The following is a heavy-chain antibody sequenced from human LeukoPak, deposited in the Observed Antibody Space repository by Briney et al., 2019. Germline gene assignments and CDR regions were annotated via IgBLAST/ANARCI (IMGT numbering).Heavy chain of an antibody. Sequence: PSETLSLTCTVSGGSISSSGYYWSWIRQPPGKGLEWIGEINHSGSTNYNPSLKSRVTISVDTSKNQFSLKLSSVTAADTAVYYCARGSRSGYQLLSRWFDPWGQGTLVTVSS. J-gene: IGHJ5*02. CDR2: INHSGST. CDR3: ARGSRSGYQLLSRWFDP. CDR1: GGSISSSGYY. V-gene: IGHV4-39*07. D-gene: IGHD2-2*01.